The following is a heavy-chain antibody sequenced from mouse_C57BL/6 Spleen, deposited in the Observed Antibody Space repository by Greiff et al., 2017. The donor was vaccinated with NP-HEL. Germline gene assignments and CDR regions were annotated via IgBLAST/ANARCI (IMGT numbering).Heavy chain of an antibody. D-gene: IGHD1-1*01. V-gene: IGHV1-26*01. CDR3: ASWTVVPFDY. Sequence: EVQLQQSGPELVKPGASVKISCKASGYTFTDYYMNWVKQSHGKSLEWIGDINPNNGGTSYNQKFKGKATLTVDKSSSTAYMELRSLTSEDSAVYYCASWTVVPFDYWGQGTTLTVSS. CDR2: INPNNGGT. J-gene: IGHJ2*01. CDR1: GYTFTDYY.